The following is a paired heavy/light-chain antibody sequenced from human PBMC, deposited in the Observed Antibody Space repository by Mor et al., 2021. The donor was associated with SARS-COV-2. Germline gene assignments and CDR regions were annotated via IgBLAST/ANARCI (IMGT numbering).Heavy chain of an antibody. V-gene: IGHV3-30-3*01. J-gene: IGHJ6*03. CDR2: ISYDGSNK. D-gene: IGHD4-17*01. CDR3: ARVPTPLDYGDGGYYYYYMDV. CDR1: GFTFNNYA. Sequence: QVQLVESGGGVVQPGRSLRLSCAASGFTFNNYAMHWVRQAPGKGLEWVALISYDGSNKYYADSVKGRFTISRDNSKNTLYLQMNSLRAEDTAVYYCARVPTPLDYGDGGYYYYYMDVWGKGTTVTVSS.
Light chain of an antibody. V-gene: IGKV1-5*03. CDR1: QSISSW. J-gene: IGKJ3*01. CDR2: KAS. Sequence: DIQMTQSPSTLSASVGDRVTITCRASQSISSWLAWYQQKPGKAPKLLIYKASSLESGVPSRFSGSGSGTEFTLTISSLQPDDFATYYCQQYNSDSRVTFGPGTKVDIK. CDR3: QQYNSDSRVT.